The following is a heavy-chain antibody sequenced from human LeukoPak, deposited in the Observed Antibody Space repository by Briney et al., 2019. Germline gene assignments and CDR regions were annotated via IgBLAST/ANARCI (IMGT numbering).Heavy chain of an antibody. D-gene: IGHD2-15*01. Sequence: GGSLRLSCVGSGFPFSSYSMIWVRQAPGKGLEWVSYISSSGSSIYFVDSVKGRFTVSRDNAKNFLFLQMNSPRVEDTSTYFCARVKGSYFDYWGQGALVTVSS. V-gene: IGHV3-48*01. CDR2: ISSSGSSI. CDR3: ARVKGSYFDY. CDR1: GFPFSSYS. J-gene: IGHJ4*02.